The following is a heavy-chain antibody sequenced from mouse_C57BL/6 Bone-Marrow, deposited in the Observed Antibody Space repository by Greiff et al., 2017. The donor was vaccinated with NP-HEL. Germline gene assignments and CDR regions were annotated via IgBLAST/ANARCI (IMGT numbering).Heavy chain of an antibody. V-gene: IGHV5-12*01. J-gene: IGHJ1*03. CDR3: ARRRLPWYFDV. CDR2: ISNGGGST. CDR1: GFTFSDYY. Sequence: EVKLMESGGGLVQPGGSLKLSCAASGFTFSDYYMYWVRQTPEKRLEWVAYISNGGGSTYYPDTVKGRFTISRDNAKNTLYLQMSRLKSEDTAMYYCARRRLPWYFDVWGTGTTGTVSS.